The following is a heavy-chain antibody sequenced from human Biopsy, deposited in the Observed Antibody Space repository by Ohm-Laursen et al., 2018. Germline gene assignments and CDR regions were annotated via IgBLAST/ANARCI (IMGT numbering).Heavy chain of an antibody. V-gene: IGHV1-58*01. Sequence: GASVKVSCKASGFTFSSSAVQWVRQARGQRLEWIGWIVVGSGHTNYAQKFQERVTITRDMSTSTAYMEPTSLRSEDTAVYYCAATSTLYYYYYAMDVWDQGTTITVSS. J-gene: IGHJ6*02. CDR2: IVVGSGHT. CDR1: GFTFSSSA. CDR3: AATSTLYYYYYAMDV.